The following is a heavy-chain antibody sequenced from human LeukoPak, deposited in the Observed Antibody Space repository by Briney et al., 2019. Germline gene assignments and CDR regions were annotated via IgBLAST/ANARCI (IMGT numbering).Heavy chain of an antibody. CDR1: GGSTSSGDYY. D-gene: IGHD5-12*01. J-gene: IGHJ4*02. Sequence: SDSLSLTCTVSGGSTSSGDYYCSWIRQPPGKGLERIGYIYYSGTTYSNPSLKSRVTISVDTSKSQFSLKLSSVTAADTAVYYCARVLATPYYFDYWGQATLVTVSS. V-gene: IGHV4-30-4*02. CDR2: IYYSGTT. CDR3: ARVLATPYYFDY.